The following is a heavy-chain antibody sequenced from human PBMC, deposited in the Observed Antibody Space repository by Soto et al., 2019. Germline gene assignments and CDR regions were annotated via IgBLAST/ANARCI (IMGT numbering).Heavy chain of an antibody. D-gene: IGHD6-13*01. CDR2: IYSSGGT. CDR1: GFTVSNNY. J-gene: IGHJ4*02. Sequence: DVQLEESGGGLIQPGGSLRLSGAVSGFTVSNNYMTWVRQAPGKGLEWVSLIYSSGGTKYADSVRGRFTISRDNAKNTLYLQMTSLKFEDTAVYYCARDNPGIAAYGSYNWGQGTLVTVSS. V-gene: IGHV3-53*01. CDR3: ARDNPGIAAYGSYN.